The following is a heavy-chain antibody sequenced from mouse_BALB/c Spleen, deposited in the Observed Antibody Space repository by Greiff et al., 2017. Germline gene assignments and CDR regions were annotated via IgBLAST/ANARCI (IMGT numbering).Heavy chain of an antibody. CDR3: ARGGSRATFAY. CDR2: INPSSGYT. V-gene: IGHV1-4*01. D-gene: IGHD3-1*01. J-gene: IGHJ3*01. Sequence: QVQLQQSGAELARPGASVKMSCKASGYTFTSYTMHWVKQRPGQGLEWIGYINPSSGYTNYNQKFKDKATLTADKSSSTAYMQLSSLTSEDSAVYYCARGGSRATFAYWGQGTLVTVSA. CDR1: GYTFTSYT.